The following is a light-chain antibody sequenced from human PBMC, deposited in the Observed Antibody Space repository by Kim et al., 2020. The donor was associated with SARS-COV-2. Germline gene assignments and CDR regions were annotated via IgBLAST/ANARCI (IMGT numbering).Light chain of an antibody. CDR1: NIEKKN. Sequence: SYELTQPPSVSVALGQTTTIICGGNNIEKKNVHWYQQKPGQAPVLVMYRDINRPSGIPERFSGSNSGNAATLTISTAQAGDEADYYCQVWDTTAVFGGGTKLTVL. J-gene: IGLJ2*01. V-gene: IGLV3-9*01. CDR2: RDI. CDR3: QVWDTTAV.